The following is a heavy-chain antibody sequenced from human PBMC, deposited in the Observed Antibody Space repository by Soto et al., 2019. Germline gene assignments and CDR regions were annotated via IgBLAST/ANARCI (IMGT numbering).Heavy chain of an antibody. Sequence: SETLCLTCTVSGGSISSGDYYWSWIRQPPGKGLEWIGYIYYSGSTYYNPSLKSRVTISVDTSKNQFSLKLSSVTAADTAVYYCARGHSSNVGWFDPCGQGTLVTGSS. CDR1: GGSISSGDYY. CDR2: IYYSGST. J-gene: IGHJ5*02. V-gene: IGHV4-30-4*01. CDR3: ARGHSSNVGWFDP. D-gene: IGHD4-4*01.